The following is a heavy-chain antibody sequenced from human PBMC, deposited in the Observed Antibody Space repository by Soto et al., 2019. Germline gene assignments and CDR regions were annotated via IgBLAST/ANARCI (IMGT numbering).Heavy chain of an antibody. J-gene: IGHJ6*02. CDR2: INPHSGAT. V-gene: IGHV1-2*02. CDR1: GYVFGDFY. CDR3: EGGGEKCDGSSFSYFFYYRLDP. D-gene: IGHD2-15*01. Sequence: QVLLVQSGTDVKNPGASVKVSCKASGYVFGDFYLHWVRLAPGKGPEWMGWINPHSGATHYSKSFQGRVTLTKQTFRSAAYMEPPSLRSGDTALYYCEGGGEKCDGSSFSYFFYYRLDPWGQGTAVTVSS.